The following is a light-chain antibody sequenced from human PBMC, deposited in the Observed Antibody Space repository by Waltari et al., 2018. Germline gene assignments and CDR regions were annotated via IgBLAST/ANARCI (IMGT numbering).Light chain of an antibody. Sequence: QSALTQPASVSGSPGQSITISCTVTSSDVGSYNLVSWYQQHPGKAPKLMIYEGSKRPSGVSNRFSGSKSGNTASLTISGLQAEDEADYCCCSYAGSRTDWVFGGGTKLTVL. J-gene: IGLJ3*02. CDR1: SSDVGSYNL. CDR3: CSYAGSRTDWV. CDR2: EGS. V-gene: IGLV2-23*01.